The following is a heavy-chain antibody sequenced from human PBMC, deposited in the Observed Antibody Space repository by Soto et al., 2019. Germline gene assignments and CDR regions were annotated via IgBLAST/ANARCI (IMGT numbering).Heavy chain of an antibody. D-gene: IGHD1-20*01. V-gene: IGHV1-69*13. J-gene: IGHJ3*02. CDR1: GGTFSSYA. Sequence: GASVKVSCKACGGTFSSYAISWVGQAPGQGLEWMGGIIPIFGTANYAQKFQGRVTITADESTSIAYMELSSLRSEDTAVYYCARVVYNWMLDDAFDIWGQGTMVTVSS. CDR3: ARVVYNWMLDDAFDI. CDR2: IIPIFGTA.